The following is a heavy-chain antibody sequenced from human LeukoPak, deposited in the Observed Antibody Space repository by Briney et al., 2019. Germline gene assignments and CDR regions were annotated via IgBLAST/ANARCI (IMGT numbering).Heavy chain of an antibody. D-gene: IGHD5-12*01. J-gene: IGHJ4*02. CDR3: ARGLVGYSGYDYDGEDFDY. V-gene: IGHV1-2*02. Sequence: ASVKVSCKASGYTFTSYGISWVRQAPGQGLEWMGWINPNSGGTNYAQKFQGRVTMTRDTSISTAYMELSRLRSDDTAVYYCARGLVGYSGYDYDGEDFDYWGQGTLVTVSS. CDR1: GYTFTSYG. CDR2: INPNSGGT.